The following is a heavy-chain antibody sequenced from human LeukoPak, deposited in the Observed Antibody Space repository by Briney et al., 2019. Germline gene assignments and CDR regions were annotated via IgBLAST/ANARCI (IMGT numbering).Heavy chain of an antibody. J-gene: IGHJ5*02. D-gene: IGHD6-13*01. Sequence: ASVKVSRKASGYTFTSYGISWVRQAPGQGLEWMGWISAYNGNTNYAQKLQGRVTMTTDTSTSTAYMELRSLRSDDTAVYYCARDREQQLVLGGPFDPWGQGTLVTVSS. CDR3: ARDREQQLVLGGPFDP. V-gene: IGHV1-18*01. CDR1: GYTFTSYG. CDR2: ISAYNGNT.